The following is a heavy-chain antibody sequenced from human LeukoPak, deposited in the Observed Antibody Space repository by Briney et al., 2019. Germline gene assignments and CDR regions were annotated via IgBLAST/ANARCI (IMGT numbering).Heavy chain of an antibody. V-gene: IGHV4-59*12. CDR2: LYYKRGA. D-gene: IGHD2-21*02. CDR1: GGSISGYY. CDR3: ARWTDCGGDCHILDY. Sequence: SETLSLTCSVSGGSISGYYWSWSRQPPGKGVEWIGNLYYKRGAWYKSSLKSRVTTSVDTSKNEFSLMLRSVTAADTAVYYCARWTDCGGDCHILDYWGQGILVTVSS. J-gene: IGHJ4*02.